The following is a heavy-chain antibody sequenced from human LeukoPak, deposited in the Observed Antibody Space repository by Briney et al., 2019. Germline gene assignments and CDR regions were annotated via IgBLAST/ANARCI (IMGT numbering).Heavy chain of an antibody. J-gene: IGHJ4*02. CDR1: GYTFTNYY. D-gene: IGHD4-17*01. V-gene: IGHV1-46*01. CDR3: ARAIRGDYGPNQRDN. CDR2: INTSGDT. Sequence: ASVKVSCKASGYTFTNYYMHWVRQAPGQGLEWMGIINTSGDTDYAQSFQGRVTVTRDTSTSTVYMELSSLTSEDTAVYYCARAIRGDYGPNQRDNWGQGTLVTVSS.